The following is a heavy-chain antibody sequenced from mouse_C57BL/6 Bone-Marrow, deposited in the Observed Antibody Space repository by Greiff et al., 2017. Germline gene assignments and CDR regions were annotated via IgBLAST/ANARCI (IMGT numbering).Heavy chain of an antibody. J-gene: IGHJ4*01. Sequence: EVKLVESGGDLVKPGGSLKLSCAASGFTFGSYGMSWVRQTPDKRLEWVATISRGGSYTYYPDSVKGRFTINRDNAKNTLNPHMSSLKSEDTAMYYCASHYYGSSYEAMDYWGQGTSVTVSS. CDR1: GFTFGSYG. CDR3: ASHYYGSSYEAMDY. CDR2: ISRGGSYT. D-gene: IGHD1-1*01. V-gene: IGHV5-6*01.